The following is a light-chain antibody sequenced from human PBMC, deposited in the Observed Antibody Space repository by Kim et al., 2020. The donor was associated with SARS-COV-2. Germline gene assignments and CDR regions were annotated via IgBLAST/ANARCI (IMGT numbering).Light chain of an antibody. Sequence: DIVMTQSPDSLAVSLAERATINCKSTQSVLYSSNNKNYLAWYQQKPGQPPKLPIYWASTRESGVPDRFSGSGSGTDFTLTISSLQAEDVAVYYCQQDYSTPPTFGQGTKVDIK. V-gene: IGKV4-1*01. CDR1: QSVLYSSNNKNY. CDR2: WAS. CDR3: QQDYSTPPT. J-gene: IGKJ1*01.